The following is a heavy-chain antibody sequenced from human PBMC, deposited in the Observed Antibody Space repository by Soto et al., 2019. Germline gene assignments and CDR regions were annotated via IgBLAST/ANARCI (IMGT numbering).Heavy chain of an antibody. CDR1: GYSFTNSW. D-gene: IGHD3-22*01. J-gene: IGHJ4*02. CDR2: NHPGDSDT. V-gene: IGHV5-51*01. CDR3: ARRPLLDSCDDY. Sequence: EVQLVPSGAEVKKPGESLKISCKASGYSFTNSWIGWVRQMPGKGLEWMGINHPGDSDTRYSPSFQGQVTISADKSISTAYLQWSSLKASDTAMYYCARRPLLDSCDDYWGQGTLVTVSS.